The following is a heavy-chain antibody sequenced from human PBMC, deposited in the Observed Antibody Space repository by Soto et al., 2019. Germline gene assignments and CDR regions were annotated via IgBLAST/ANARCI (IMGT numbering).Heavy chain of an antibody. V-gene: IGHV4-34*01. CDR1: GGSFSGYY. D-gene: IGHD3-9*01. J-gene: IGHJ4*02. Sequence: SETLSLTCAVYGGSFSGYYWSWIRQPPGKGLEWIGEINHSGSTNYNPSLKSRVTISVDTSKNQFSLKLSSVTAADTAVYYCVRFGGIYDILTGYDYWGQGTRVT. CDR3: VRFGGIYDILTGYDY. CDR2: INHSGST.